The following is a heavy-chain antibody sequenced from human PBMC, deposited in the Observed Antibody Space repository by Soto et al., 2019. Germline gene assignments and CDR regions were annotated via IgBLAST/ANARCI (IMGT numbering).Heavy chain of an antibody. CDR2: ISWNHVTT. V-gene: IGHV3-9*01. D-gene: IGHD4-17*01. Sequence: EVQLVESGGGLVQSGRSLRLSCAASGFIFDDYAMHWVRQAPGKGLEWLSGISWNHVTTGYADSVKGRFTISRDNAKNSLLLQMNSLRAEATAVYYCAIDIDAHGNTVTHCENWGQGTQVTVSS. CDR1: GFIFDDYA. CDR3: AIDIDAHGNTVTHCEN. J-gene: IGHJ4*02.